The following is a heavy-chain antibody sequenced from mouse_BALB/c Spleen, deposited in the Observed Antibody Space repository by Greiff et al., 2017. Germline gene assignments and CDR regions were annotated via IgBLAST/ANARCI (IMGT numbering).Heavy chain of an antibody. D-gene: IGHD2-1*01. CDR2: ISSGGSYT. CDR3: AREEGLLFDY. J-gene: IGHJ2*01. V-gene: IGHV5-9-4*01. Sequence: EVMLVESGGGLVKPGGSLKLSCAASGFTFSSYAMSWVRQSPEKRLEWVAEISSGGSYTYYPDTVTGRFTISRDNAKNTLYLEMSSLRSEDTAMYYCAREEGLLFDYWGQGTTLTVSS. CDR1: GFTFSSYA.